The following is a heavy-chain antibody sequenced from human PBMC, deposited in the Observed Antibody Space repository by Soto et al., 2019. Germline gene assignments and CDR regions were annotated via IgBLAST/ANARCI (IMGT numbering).Heavy chain of an antibody. D-gene: IGHD3-10*01. Sequence: GASVKVSCKASGYTFTGYYMHWVRQAPGQGLEWMGWINPNSGGTNYAQKFQGRVTMTRDTSISTAYMELSRLRSDDTAVYYCARRGYGSGSYYNVFFWFDPWGQGTLVTVSS. CDR1: GYTFTGYY. J-gene: IGHJ5*02. V-gene: IGHV1-2*02. CDR2: INPNSGGT. CDR3: ARRGYGSGSYYNVFFWFDP.